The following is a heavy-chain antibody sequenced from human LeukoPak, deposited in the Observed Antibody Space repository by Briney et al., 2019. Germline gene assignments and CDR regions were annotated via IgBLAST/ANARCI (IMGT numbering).Heavy chain of an antibody. CDR2: INHSGST. V-gene: IGHV4-34*01. CDR1: GGSFSGYY. D-gene: IGHD3-10*01. CDR3: ARDRRNYYYGSGSYYKYYYYGMDV. J-gene: IGHJ6*02. Sequence: SETLSLTCAVYGGSFSGYYRSWIRQPPGKGLEWIGEINHSGSTNYNPSFKSRVTISVDTSKNQFSLKLSSVTAADTAVYYCARDRRNYYYGSGSYYKYYYYGMDVWGQGTTVTVSS.